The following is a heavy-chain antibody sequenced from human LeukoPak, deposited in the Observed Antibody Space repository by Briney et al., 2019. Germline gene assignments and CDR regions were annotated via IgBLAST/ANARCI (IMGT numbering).Heavy chain of an antibody. CDR1: GFTFSSYW. D-gene: IGHD3-9*01. CDR3: TRDLMDYDVSTGLHHYYMDV. J-gene: IGHJ6*02. V-gene: IGHV3-74*01. CDR2: INGDGRNI. Sequence: GGSLRLSCVASGFTFSSYWMHWVRHDPRKGLVWVSRINGDGRNINYADSVRGRFTISRDNAKNTLYLQMNTLRVEDTAVYYCTRDLMDYDVSTGLHHYYMDVWGQGTTVTVSS.